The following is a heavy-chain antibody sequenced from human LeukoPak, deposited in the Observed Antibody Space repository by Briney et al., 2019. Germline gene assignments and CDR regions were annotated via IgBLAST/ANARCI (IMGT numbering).Heavy chain of an antibody. CDR1: GGTFSSYA. CDR2: IIPIFGTA. D-gene: IGHD3-10*01. J-gene: IGHJ4*02. V-gene: IGHV1-69*13. CDR3: ARAAYYYGSGSYHFDY. Sequence: ASVKVSCKASGGTFSSYAINWVRQAPGQGLEWMGGIIPIFGTANYAQKFQGRVTITADESTSTAYMELSSLRSEDTAVYYCARAAYYYGSGSYHFDYWGQGTLVTVSS.